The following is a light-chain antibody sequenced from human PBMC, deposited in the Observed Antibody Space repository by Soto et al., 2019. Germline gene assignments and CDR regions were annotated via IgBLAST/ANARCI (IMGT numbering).Light chain of an antibody. J-gene: IGKJ4*01. V-gene: IGKV3-15*01. Sequence: EIVMTQSPATLSVSPGERATLSCRASQSVSSNLARYQQKPGQAPRLLIYDASTRATGIPARFSGSRSGTEFTLTISSLQSEDFAVYYCQQYNNWPPLTFGGGTKVEIK. CDR3: QQYNNWPPLT. CDR2: DAS. CDR1: QSVSSN.